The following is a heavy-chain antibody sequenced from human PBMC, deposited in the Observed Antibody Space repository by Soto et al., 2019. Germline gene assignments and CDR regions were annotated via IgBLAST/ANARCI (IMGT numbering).Heavy chain of an antibody. CDR2: INPAGSVT. V-gene: IGHV1-46*03. CDR1: GSSFINHY. D-gene: IGHD6-13*01. J-gene: IGHJ5*02. Sequence: QVQLLQSGAEVKKPGASVTVSCTASGSSFINHYVNWVRQAPGQGPEWMGVINPAGSVTVYALKLQHRVTATRDTSTSTVYPELKRRTSEDTAIYYCARDNCRTFPAAPGDTKMDSAGWWFAPWGQGTLFTVSS. CDR3: ARDNCRTFPAAPGDTKMDSAGWWFAP.